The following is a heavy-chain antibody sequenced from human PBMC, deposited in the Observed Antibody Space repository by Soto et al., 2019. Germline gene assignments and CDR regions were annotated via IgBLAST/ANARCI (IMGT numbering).Heavy chain of an antibody. V-gene: IGHV4-4*02. CDR2: IYHSGST. CDR1: GGSISSSNW. CDR3: ARDGYCIGGRCCLGGYNWFDP. Sequence: QVQLQESGPGLVKPSGTLSLTCAVSGGSISSSNWWSWVRQPPGKGLEWIGEIYHSGSTNHNPALKRRVNRSVDKSNSQFSLKLSSVSAADTAVNYCARDGYCIGGRCCLGGYNWFDPWGQGTLVTVSS. J-gene: IGHJ5*02. D-gene: IGHD2-15*01.